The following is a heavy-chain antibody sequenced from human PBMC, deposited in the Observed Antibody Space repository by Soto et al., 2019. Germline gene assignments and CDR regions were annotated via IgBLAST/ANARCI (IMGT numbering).Heavy chain of an antibody. CDR3: TTVTPPG. CDR1: GFTFNNAW. J-gene: IGHJ4*02. V-gene: IGHV3-15*01. CDR2: IKSKTEGGTT. Sequence: GGSLRLSCVASGFTFNNAWMTWVRQAPGKGLEWVGRIKSKTEGGTTDYAAPVKGRFTLSRDDSKNTLYLQMNSLKPEDSAVYYCTTVTPPGWGQGTLVTVSS.